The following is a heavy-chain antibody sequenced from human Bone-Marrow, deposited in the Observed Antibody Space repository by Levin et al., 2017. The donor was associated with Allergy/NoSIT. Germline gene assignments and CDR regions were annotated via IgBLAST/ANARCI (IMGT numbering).Heavy chain of an antibody. D-gene: IGHD2-15*01. Sequence: GESLKISCAVSGFTFSNYAMHWVRQAPGRGLEWVAFISLDGNTQYYADSVKGRFTFSSDNSNNTLHLQMNSLRVEDAAIYYCAKDTYTCSGGSCYFFDYWGQGALVTVSS. CDR3: AKDTYTCSGGSCYFFDY. J-gene: IGHJ4*02. CDR1: GFTFSNYA. CDR2: ISLDGNTQ. V-gene: IGHV3-30*18.